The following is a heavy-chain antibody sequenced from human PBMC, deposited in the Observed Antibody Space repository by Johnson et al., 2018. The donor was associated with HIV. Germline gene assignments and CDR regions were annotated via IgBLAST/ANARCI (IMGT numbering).Heavy chain of an antibody. V-gene: IGHV3-20*04. J-gene: IGHJ3*02. CDR1: GFTFDDYG. D-gene: IGHD3-16*01. Sequence: VQLVESGGGVIRPGGSLRLSCAASGFTFDDYGMSWVRQAPGKGLEWVSGINWNGGRTGYVDSVKGRFTISRDNAKNSLYLQMNSLRVEDTALYYCARVVDYGRAHNDAFDIWGQGTMVTVSS. CDR2: INWNGGRT. CDR3: ARVVDYGRAHNDAFDI.